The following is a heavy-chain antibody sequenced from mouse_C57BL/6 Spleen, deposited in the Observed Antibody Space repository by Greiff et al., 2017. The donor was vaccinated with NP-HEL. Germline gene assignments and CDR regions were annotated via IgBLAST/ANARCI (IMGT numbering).Heavy chain of an antibody. Sequence: EVQLQQSGAELVKPGASVKLSCTASGFNIKDYYMHWVKQSTEQCLAWIGRIDPEDGETKYAPKFQGKATITADTSSTTAYLQLSSLTSEYSAVYYCARELAHCYDVGWGQGTTLTVSS. V-gene: IGHV14-2*01. CDR1: GFNIKDYY. CDR2: IDPEDGET. J-gene: IGHJ2*01. CDR3: ARELAHCYDVG. D-gene: IGHD2-12*01.